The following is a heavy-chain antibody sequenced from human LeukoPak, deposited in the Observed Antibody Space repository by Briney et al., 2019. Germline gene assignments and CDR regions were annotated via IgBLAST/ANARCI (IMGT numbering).Heavy chain of an antibody. J-gene: IGHJ4*02. D-gene: IGHD1-14*01. Sequence: GGSLRLSCAASGFTVSSNYMSWVRQAPGKGLEWVSVIYSGGSTYYADSVKGRFTISRDNSKNTLYLQTNSLRAEDTAVYYCARVTDQNLLDYWGQGTLVTDSS. CDR1: GFTVSSNY. CDR3: ARVTDQNLLDY. CDR2: IYSGGST. V-gene: IGHV3-53*01.